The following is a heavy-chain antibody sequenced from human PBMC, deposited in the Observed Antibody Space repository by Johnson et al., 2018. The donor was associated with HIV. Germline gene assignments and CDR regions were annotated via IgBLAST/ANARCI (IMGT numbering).Heavy chain of an antibody. Sequence: QVQLVESGGGLVQSGGSLRLSCAASGFTFSSYGMHWVRQAPGKGLEWVAVISYDGSDKYYADSVKGRFTISRDNSKNTLYLQMNSLRAEDTAVYYCAKSSYYYDRRGLGAFDIWGQGTMVTVSS. CDR2: ISYDGSDK. CDR1: GFTFSSYG. V-gene: IGHV3-30*19. J-gene: IGHJ3*02. D-gene: IGHD3-22*01. CDR3: AKSSYYYDRRGLGAFDI.